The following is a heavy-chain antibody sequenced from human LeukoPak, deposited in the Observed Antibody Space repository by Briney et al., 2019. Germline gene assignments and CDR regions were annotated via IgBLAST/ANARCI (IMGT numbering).Heavy chain of an antibody. CDR3: AKRGVVIRVILVGFHKEAYYFDS. CDR2: ISDSGGRT. CDR1: GITLSNYG. J-gene: IGHJ4*02. Sequence: GGSLRLSCAVSGITLSNYGMSWVRRAPGKGLEWVAGISDSGGRTNYADSVKGRFTISRENSKNTLYLQMNSLRVEDTAVYFCAKRGVVIRVILVGFHKEAYYFDSWGQGALVTVSS. D-gene: IGHD3-10*01. V-gene: IGHV3-23*01.